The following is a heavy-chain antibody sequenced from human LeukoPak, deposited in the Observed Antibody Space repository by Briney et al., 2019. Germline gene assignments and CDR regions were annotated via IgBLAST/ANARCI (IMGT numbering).Heavy chain of an antibody. CDR3: ARGVEPLAANTLAY. V-gene: IGHV3-53*01. D-gene: IGHD1-14*01. Sequence: GGSLRLSCAASGFTAITSDMTWVRQAPGKGLEWVSVLYSDGNTKYADSVQGRFTISRDNSKNTRYLEMNSLSPDDTAVYYCARGVEPLAANTLAYWGQGTLVTVSS. J-gene: IGHJ4*02. CDR1: GFTAITSD. CDR2: LYSDGNT.